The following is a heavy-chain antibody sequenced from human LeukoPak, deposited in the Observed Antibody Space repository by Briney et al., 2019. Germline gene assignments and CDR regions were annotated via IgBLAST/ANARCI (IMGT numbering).Heavy chain of an antibody. CDR2: IYHSGST. CDR3: ARGHYSSSWYSFDY. D-gene: IGHD6-13*01. Sequence: PSETLSLTCAVSGGSISSGGYSWSWIRQPPGKGLEWIGYIYHSGSTYYNPSLKSRVTISVDRSKNQFSLKLSPVTAADTAVYYCARGHYSSSWYSFDYWGQGTLVTVSS. V-gene: IGHV4-30-2*01. CDR1: GGSISSGGYS. J-gene: IGHJ4*02.